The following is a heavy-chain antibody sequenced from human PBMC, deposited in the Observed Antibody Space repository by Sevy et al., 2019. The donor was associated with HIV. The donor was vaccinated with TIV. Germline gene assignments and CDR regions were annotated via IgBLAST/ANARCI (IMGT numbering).Heavy chain of an antibody. CDR2: IRSKGYGATR. Sequence: GGSLRLSCTASGFTFGDYVMTWFRQAPGKGLEWVGFIRSKGYGATRDYAASVRGRFTISRDVSKGIVYLQMHSLKTEDTGLYYCTRGDYYGSGGGYNGMDVWGQGTTVTVS. J-gene: IGHJ6*02. V-gene: IGHV3-49*03. CDR3: TRGDYYGSGGGYNGMDV. CDR1: GFTFGDYV. D-gene: IGHD3-10*01.